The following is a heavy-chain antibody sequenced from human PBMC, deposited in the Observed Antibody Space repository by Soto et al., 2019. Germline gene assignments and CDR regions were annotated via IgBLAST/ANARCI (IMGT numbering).Heavy chain of an antibody. CDR3: ARDRGVGYCSSTSCYDSNYYYNYMDV. D-gene: IGHD2-2*01. Sequence: QVQLVQSGAEVKKPGASVKVSCKASGYTFTSYGISWVRQAPGQGLEWMGWISAYNGNTNYAQKLQGRVTMTTDTSTSTAYMELRSLRSDDTAVYYCARDRGVGYCSSTSCYDSNYYYNYMDVWGKGTTVTVSS. CDR2: ISAYNGNT. CDR1: GYTFTSYG. J-gene: IGHJ6*03. V-gene: IGHV1-18*01.